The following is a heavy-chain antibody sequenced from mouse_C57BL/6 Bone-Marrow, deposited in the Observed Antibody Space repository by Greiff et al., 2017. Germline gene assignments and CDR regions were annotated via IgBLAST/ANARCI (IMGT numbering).Heavy chain of an antibody. V-gene: IGHV1-69*01. CDR3: AREGLLRAWFAY. D-gene: IGHD1-1*01. J-gene: IGHJ3*01. CDR1: GYTFTSYW. Sequence: VQLQQPGAELVMPGASVKLSCKASGYTFTSYWMHWVKQRPGQGLEWIGEIDPSDSYTNYNQKFKGKSTLTVDKSSSTAYMQLSSLTSEDYAVYYCAREGLLRAWFAYWGQGTLVTVSA. CDR2: IDPSDSYT.